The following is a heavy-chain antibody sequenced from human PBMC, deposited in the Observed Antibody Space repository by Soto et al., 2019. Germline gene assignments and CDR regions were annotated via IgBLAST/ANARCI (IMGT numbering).Heavy chain of an antibody. Sequence: EVQLLESGGGLVQPGGSLRLSCAASGFTFSTYAMSWVRQAPGNGLEWFSAISGSGGSTYYAGTVKGRFTISRDNPKNALYLQMDSLRAGDTAVYSCAKNRPNWNSGYNWFAPWGQGTLVTVSA. D-gene: IGHD1-7*01. V-gene: IGHV3-23*01. CDR3: AKNRPNWNSGYNWFAP. CDR1: GFTFSTYA. J-gene: IGHJ5*02. CDR2: ISGSGGST.